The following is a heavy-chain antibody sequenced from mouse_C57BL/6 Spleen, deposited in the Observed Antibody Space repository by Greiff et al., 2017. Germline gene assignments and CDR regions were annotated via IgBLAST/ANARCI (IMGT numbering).Heavy chain of an antibody. CDR2: ISDGGSYT. V-gene: IGHV5-4*01. CDR1: GFTFSSYA. Sequence: EVKLVESGGGLVKPGGSLKLSCAASGFTFSSYAMSWVRQTPDKRLEWVATISDGGSYTYYPDNVKGRFTISRDNAKNNLYMQMSQLKSEDTAMYYCAREGDYCPIDYWGQGTTLTVSS. D-gene: IGHD1-1*02. J-gene: IGHJ2*01. CDR3: AREGDYCPIDY.